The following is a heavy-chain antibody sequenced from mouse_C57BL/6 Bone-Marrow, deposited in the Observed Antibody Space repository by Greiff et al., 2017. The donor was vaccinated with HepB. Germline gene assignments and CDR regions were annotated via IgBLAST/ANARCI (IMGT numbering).Heavy chain of an antibody. CDR3: ARAGTWYFDV. Sequence: VKLQESGAELVRPGTSVKVSCKASGYAFTNYLIEWVKQRPGQGLEWIGVINPGSGGTNYNEKFKGKATLTADKSSSTAYMQLSSLTSEDSAVYFCARAGTWYFDVWGTGTTVTVSS. CDR2: INPGSGGT. D-gene: IGHD2-14*01. J-gene: IGHJ1*03. V-gene: IGHV1-54*01. CDR1: GYAFTNYL.